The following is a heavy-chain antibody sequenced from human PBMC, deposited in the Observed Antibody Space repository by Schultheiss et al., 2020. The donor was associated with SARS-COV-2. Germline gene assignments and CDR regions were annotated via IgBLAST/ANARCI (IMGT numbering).Heavy chain of an antibody. CDR3: ARDSPTYYYDSSGYYFDY. Sequence: GGSLRLSCAASVFTFSSYSMNWVRQAPGKGLEWVSSISSSSSYIYYADSVKGRFTISRDNAKNSLYLQMNSLRAEDTAVYYCARDSPTYYYDSSGYYFDYWGQGTLVTVSS. V-gene: IGHV3-21*01. CDR2: ISSSSSYI. D-gene: IGHD3-22*01. CDR1: VFTFSSYS. J-gene: IGHJ4*02.